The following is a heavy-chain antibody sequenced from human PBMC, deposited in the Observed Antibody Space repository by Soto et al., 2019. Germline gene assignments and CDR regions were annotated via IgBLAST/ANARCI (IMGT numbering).Heavy chain of an antibody. CDR3: TRWHGYGDL. CDR1: GFSFSTYG. D-gene: IGHD4-17*01. Sequence: EMQLLESGGGLVQPGGSLRLSCVVSGFSFSTYGVTWVRQAPGKGLEWVCGVSGGSGVTHYTDSVKGRFTISGDDSKNTVYLPMYSLRGEDTAVYYCTRWHGYGDLWGQGTLVTVSS. J-gene: IGHJ5*02. CDR2: VSGGSGVT. V-gene: IGHV3-23*01.